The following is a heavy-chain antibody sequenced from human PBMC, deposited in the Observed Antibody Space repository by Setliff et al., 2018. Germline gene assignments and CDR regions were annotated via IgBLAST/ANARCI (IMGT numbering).Heavy chain of an antibody. V-gene: IGHV3-21*06. D-gene: IGHD1-26*01. J-gene: IGHJ4*02. CDR3: ARSGSYRVDY. CDR1: GFTFRDYS. Sequence: LRLSCATSGFTFRDYSLTWVRQAPGKGLEWVSFVSSSTSFIYYTDSVEGRFTISRDNARNSLYLEMNSLRADDTAVYYCARSGSYRVDYWGQGTLVTVSS. CDR2: VSSSTSFI.